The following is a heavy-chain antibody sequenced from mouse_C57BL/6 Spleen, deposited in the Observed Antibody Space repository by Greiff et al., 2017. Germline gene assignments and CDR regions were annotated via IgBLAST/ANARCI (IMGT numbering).Heavy chain of an antibody. CDR1: GFTFSNYW. J-gene: IGHJ1*03. CDR2: IRLKSDNYAT. D-gene: IGHD2-4*01. V-gene: IGHV6-3*01. CDR3: TGLYDYDRYFDV. Sequence: EVMLVESGGGLVQPGGSMKLSCVASGFTFSNYWMNWVRQSPEKGLEWVAQIRLKSDNYATHYAESVKGRFTISRDDSKSSVYLQMNNLRAEDTGIYYCTGLYDYDRYFDVWGTGTTVTVSS.